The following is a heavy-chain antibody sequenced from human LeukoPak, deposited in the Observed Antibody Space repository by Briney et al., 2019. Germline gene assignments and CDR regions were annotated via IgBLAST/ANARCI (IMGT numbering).Heavy chain of an antibody. V-gene: IGHV4-59*01. Sequence: PSETLSLTCTVSGGSISSYYWSWIRQPPGKGLEWIGYIYYSGSTNYNPSLKSRVTISVDTSKNQFSLKLSSVTAADTAVYYCARDSSITMTPDFFDYWGQGTLVTVSS. CDR3: ARDSSITMTPDFFDY. CDR2: IYYSGST. D-gene: IGHD3-22*01. CDR1: GGSISSYY. J-gene: IGHJ4*02.